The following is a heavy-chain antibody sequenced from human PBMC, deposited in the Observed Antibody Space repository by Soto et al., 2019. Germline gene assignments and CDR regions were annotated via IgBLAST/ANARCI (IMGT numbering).Heavy chain of an antibody. CDR1: GYTFTIYD. CDR3: ARGVRQLERRNYYYYYMDV. D-gene: IGHD1-1*01. Sequence: ASLKVSCKASGYTFTIYDINWVRQATGQGLEWMGWMNPNSGNTGYAQKFQGRVTMTRNTSISTAYMELSSLRSEDTAVYYCARGVRQLERRNYYYYYMDVWGKGTTVTVSS. V-gene: IGHV1-8*01. CDR2: MNPNSGNT. J-gene: IGHJ6*03.